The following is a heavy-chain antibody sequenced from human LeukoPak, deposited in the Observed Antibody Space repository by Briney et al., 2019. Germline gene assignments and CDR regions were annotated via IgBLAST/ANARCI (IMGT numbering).Heavy chain of an antibody. Sequence: PGGSLRLSCAASGFTFSSYEMNWVRQAPGKGLEWVSYISSSGSTICYADSVKGRFTISRDNAKNSLYLQMNSLRAEDTAVYYCARSSPELWFGELLTWYYYYGMDVWGKGTTVTVSS. J-gene: IGHJ6*04. D-gene: IGHD3-10*01. CDR1: GFTFSSYE. CDR3: ARSSPELWFGELLTWYYYYGMDV. CDR2: ISSSGSTI. V-gene: IGHV3-48*03.